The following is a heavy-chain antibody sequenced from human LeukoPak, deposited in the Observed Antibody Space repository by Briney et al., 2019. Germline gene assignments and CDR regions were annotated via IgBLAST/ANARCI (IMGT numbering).Heavy chain of an antibody. CDR1: GDSISSSSYY. D-gene: IGHD3-16*01. CDR3: ARHGGEAIVGSFWGLDY. Sequence: SETLSLTCTVSGDSISSSSYYWGWIRQPPGKGLEWIGTIYYSGSTYYNPSLKSRVTISVDTSKNQFSLKLSSVTAADTAVYYCARHGGEAIVGSFWGLDYWGQGTLVTVSS. V-gene: IGHV4-39*07. J-gene: IGHJ4*02. CDR2: IYYSGST.